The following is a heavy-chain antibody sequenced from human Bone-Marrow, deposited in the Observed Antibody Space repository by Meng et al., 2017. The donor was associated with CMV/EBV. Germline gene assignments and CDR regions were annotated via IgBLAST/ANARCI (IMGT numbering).Heavy chain of an antibody. CDR1: GFTFSSYA. J-gene: IGHJ4*02. Sequence: GESLKISCATSGFTFSSYAMNWVRQAPGKGLEWVAVISYDGSNKYYADSVKGRFTISRDNSKNTLYLQMNSLRAEDTAVYYCASDRSWYEFPFDYWGQGTLVTVSS. CDR3: ASDRSWYEFPFDY. D-gene: IGHD6-13*01. V-gene: IGHV3-30*04. CDR2: ISYDGSNK.